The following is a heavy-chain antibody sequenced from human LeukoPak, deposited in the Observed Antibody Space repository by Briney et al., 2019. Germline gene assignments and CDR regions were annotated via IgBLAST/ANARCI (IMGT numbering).Heavy chain of an antibody. CDR3: AKEPRYRDPYNWFDP. D-gene: IGHD3-9*01. Sequence: GGSLRLSCADSGITFSRYWMSWVRQAPGKGLEWVSAISGSGGSTYYADSVKGRFTISRDNSKNTLYLQMNSLRAEDTAVYYCAKEPRYRDPYNWFDPWGQGTLVTVSS. CDR1: GITFSRYW. CDR2: ISGSGGST. V-gene: IGHV3-23*01. J-gene: IGHJ5*02.